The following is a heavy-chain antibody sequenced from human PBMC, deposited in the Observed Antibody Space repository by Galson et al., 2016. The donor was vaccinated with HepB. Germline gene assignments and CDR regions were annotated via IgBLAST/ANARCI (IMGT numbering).Heavy chain of an antibody. D-gene: IGHD6-13*01. CDR1: GFTFSSCG. CDR2: ISISGSII. J-gene: IGHJ4*02. CDR3: AKDKAILSSSRTEFDY. Sequence: SLRLSCAASGFTFSSCGMNWVRQAPGKGLEWISYISISGSIIHYADSVKGRFTISRDKTKNSLYLQMGSLRAEDTAIYYCAKDKAILSSSRTEFDYWGRGTLVTVSS. V-gene: IGHV3-48*01.